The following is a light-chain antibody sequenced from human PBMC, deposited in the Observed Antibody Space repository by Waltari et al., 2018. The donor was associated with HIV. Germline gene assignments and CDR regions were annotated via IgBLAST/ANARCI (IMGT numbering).Light chain of an antibody. J-gene: IGKJ4*01. CDR3: QQTYSIPLT. CDR1: QTISSH. Sequence: DIQMTQSPSSLSASAGDRVTLTCRASQTISSHLNWYQQKPGMAPKLLIYAASSLQRGVPSRFSGSGSGTDFTLTISTLQPEDFATYYCQQTYSIPLTFGGGTKVEIK. CDR2: AAS. V-gene: IGKV1-39*01.